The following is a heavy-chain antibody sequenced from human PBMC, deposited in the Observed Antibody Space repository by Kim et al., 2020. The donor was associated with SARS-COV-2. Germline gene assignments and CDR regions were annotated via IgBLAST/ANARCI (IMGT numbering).Heavy chain of an antibody. CDR2: IHSTGLT. D-gene: IGHD3-10*01. CDR1: GDSVRNNYIY. CDR3: ARRRGWGNVRHPHHI. V-gene: IGHV4-39*01. J-gene: IGHJ3*02. Sequence: SETLSLTCSVSGDSVRNNYIYWGWIRQPPGKALEWIGSIHSTGLTYYKPSLESRVTISVDTSQNQFFLKLSSVTAADTAVYYCARRRGWGNVRHPHHIWG.